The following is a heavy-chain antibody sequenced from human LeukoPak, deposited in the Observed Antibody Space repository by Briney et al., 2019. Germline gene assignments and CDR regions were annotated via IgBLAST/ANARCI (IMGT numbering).Heavy chain of an antibody. CDR3: ARKDYYDTSGSPSPFDY. CDR2: IYYSGTT. Sequence: KSSETLSLTCTVSGGSISSSSYYWGWIRQPPGKGLEWIGSIYYSGTTYYNPSLKSRVTISVDTSKNQFSLKLRSVTAADTAVYYCARKDYYDTSGSPSPFDYWGQGTLATVSS. CDR1: GGSISSSSYY. V-gene: IGHV4-39*01. J-gene: IGHJ4*02. D-gene: IGHD3-22*01.